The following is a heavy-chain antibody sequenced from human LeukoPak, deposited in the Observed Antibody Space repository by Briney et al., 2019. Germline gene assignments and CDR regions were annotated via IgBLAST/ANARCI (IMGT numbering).Heavy chain of an antibody. Sequence: QPGGSLRLSCAASGFTVSSNYMGWVRQAPGKGLEWVSVIYSGGSTYYADSVKSRFTISRDNSKNTLYLQMNSLSAEDTAVYYCARESVVPAAQLGYYYYYGMDVWGQGTTVTVSS. CDR3: ARESVVPAAQLGYYYYYGMDV. CDR2: IYSGGST. V-gene: IGHV3-53*01. J-gene: IGHJ6*02. CDR1: GFTVSSNY. D-gene: IGHD2-2*01.